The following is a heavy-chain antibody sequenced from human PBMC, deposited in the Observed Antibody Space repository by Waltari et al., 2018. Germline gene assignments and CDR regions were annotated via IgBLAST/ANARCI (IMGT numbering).Heavy chain of an antibody. CDR1: GFTLSSFW. CDR3: ATSGWYCFDY. V-gene: IGHV3-7*01. CDR2: IKQDGSEK. J-gene: IGHJ4*02. D-gene: IGHD6-19*01. Sequence: EVQLVESGGGLVQPGGSLRLSCAASGFTLSSFWMNWVRQTPGKWLEWVAGIKQDGSEKYYADSVNGRFTISRDNAKNSLYLQMNSLRAEDTAVYYCATSGWYCFDYWGQGTLVTVSS.